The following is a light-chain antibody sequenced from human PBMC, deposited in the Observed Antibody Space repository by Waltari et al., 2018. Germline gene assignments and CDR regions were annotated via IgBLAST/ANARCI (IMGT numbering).Light chain of an antibody. Sequence: DIQMTQSPSSLSASVGDRVTITCRASQSISIYLNWYQRKPGKAPKRLIYAASTLQSGVPSRFSGSGSGTDFPLTISSLQPEDFATYYCQKSSSTPPWTFGQGTKLEIK. CDR1: QSISIY. CDR3: QKSSSTPPWT. J-gene: IGKJ1*01. V-gene: IGKV1-39*01. CDR2: AAS.